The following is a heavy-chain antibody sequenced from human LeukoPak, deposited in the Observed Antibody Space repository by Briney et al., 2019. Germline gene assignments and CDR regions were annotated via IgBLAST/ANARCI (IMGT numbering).Heavy chain of an antibody. Sequence: ASVKVSCKASGYTFTSYDINWVRQATGQGLEWMGWMNPNSGNTGYAQKFQGRVTMTRNTSISTAYMELSSLRSEDTAVYYCARADHVRHYYDFWSSYLDYWGQGTLVTVSS. J-gene: IGHJ4*02. CDR3: ARADHVRHYYDFWSSYLDY. D-gene: IGHD3-3*01. CDR1: GYTFTSYD. V-gene: IGHV1-8*01. CDR2: MNPNSGNT.